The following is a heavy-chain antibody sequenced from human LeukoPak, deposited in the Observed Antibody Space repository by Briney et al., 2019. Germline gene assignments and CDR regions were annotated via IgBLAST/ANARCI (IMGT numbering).Heavy chain of an antibody. J-gene: IGHJ5*02. CDR2: INHSGST. D-gene: IGHD3-16*02. Sequence: SETLSLTCAVYGGSFSGYYWSWIRQPPGKGLEWIGEINHSGSTNYNPSLKSRVTISVGTSKNQFSLKLSSVTAADTAVYYCARHRLYNWFDPWGQGTLVTVSS. CDR3: ARHRLYNWFDP. CDR1: GGSFSGYY. V-gene: IGHV4-34*01.